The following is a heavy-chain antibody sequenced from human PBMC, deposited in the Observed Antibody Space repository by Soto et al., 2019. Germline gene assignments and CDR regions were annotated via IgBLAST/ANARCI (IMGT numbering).Heavy chain of an antibody. D-gene: IGHD3-10*01. V-gene: IGHV3-23*01. CDR1: GFTFNNYA. Sequence: EVQLLESGGGLVQPGGSLRLSCAASGFTFNNYAMTWVRQAPGKGLQWVSTISDDGSITYCPDSVKGRFTISRDNSKNTLYLQMNGLRVDDTAIYYCAKDRPHTWSVGDHYAMDAWGQGTSVTVSS. CDR3: AKDRPHTWSVGDHYAMDA. J-gene: IGHJ6*02. CDR2: ISDDGSIT.